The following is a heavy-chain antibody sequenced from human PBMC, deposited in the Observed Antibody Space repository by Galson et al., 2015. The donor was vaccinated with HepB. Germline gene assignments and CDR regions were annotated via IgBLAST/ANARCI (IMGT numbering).Heavy chain of an antibody. Sequence: SLRLSCAASGFTFSDYYMSWIRQAPGKGLEWVSYITSSSSYTNYADSVKGRFTISRDNAKNSLYLQMNSLKAEDTAVYYCARELETRGSDYWGQGTLVTVSS. V-gene: IGHV3-11*05. CDR3: ARELETRGSDY. J-gene: IGHJ4*02. D-gene: IGHD1-7*01. CDR2: ITSSSSYT. CDR1: GFTFSDYY.